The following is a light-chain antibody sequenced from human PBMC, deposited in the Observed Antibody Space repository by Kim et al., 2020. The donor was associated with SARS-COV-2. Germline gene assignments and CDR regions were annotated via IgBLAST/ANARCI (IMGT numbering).Light chain of an antibody. CDR2: EDN. Sequence: KTVTSSCTRSSGSIASNYVQWYQQRPGSAPTTVIYEDNQGPSGVPDRFSGSIDSSSNSASLTISGLKTEDEADYYCQSYDSSNPWVFGGGTKLTVL. V-gene: IGLV6-57*03. CDR1: SGSIASNY. CDR3: QSYDSSNPWV. J-gene: IGLJ3*02.